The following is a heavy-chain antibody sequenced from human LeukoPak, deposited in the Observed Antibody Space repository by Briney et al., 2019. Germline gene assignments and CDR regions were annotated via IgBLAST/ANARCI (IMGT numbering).Heavy chain of an antibody. J-gene: IGHJ5*02. V-gene: IGHV1-69*04. Sequence: SVRVSCKASGYTFTSYYMHWVRQAPGQRLEWMGRIIPILGIANYAQKFQGRVTITADKSTSTAYMELSSLRSEDTAVYYCAREHVEMATIKGDWFDPWGQGTLVTVSS. CDR1: GYTFTSYY. CDR2: IIPILGIA. CDR3: AREHVEMATIKGDWFDP. D-gene: IGHD5-24*01.